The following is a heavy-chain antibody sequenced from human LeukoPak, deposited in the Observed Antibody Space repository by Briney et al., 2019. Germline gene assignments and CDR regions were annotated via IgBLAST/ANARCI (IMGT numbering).Heavy chain of an antibody. J-gene: IGHJ4*02. CDR3: ARVGGYNSLFDC. D-gene: IGHD5-24*01. CDR2: IYYSGST. Sequence: SETLSLTCTVSGGSISSYYWSWIRQPPGKGLEWIGYIYYSGSTNYNPSLKSRVTVSVDTSKNQFSLKLSSVTAADTAVYYCARVGGYNSLFDCWGQGTLVTVSS. V-gene: IGHV4-59*01. CDR1: GGSISSYY.